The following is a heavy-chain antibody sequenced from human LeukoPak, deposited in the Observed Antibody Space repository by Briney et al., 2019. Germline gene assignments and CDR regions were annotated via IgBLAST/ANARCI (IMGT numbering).Heavy chain of an antibody. CDR3: AKEIGFLEWLSYFDY. Sequence: GGSLRLSCAASGFTFSSYAMSWVRQAPGKGLEWVSAISGSGGSTYYADSVKGRFTISRDNSKNTLYLQMNSLRAEDAAVHYCAKEIGFLEWLSYFDYWGQGTLVTVSS. CDR2: ISGSGGST. CDR1: GFTFSSYA. J-gene: IGHJ4*02. D-gene: IGHD3-3*01. V-gene: IGHV3-23*01.